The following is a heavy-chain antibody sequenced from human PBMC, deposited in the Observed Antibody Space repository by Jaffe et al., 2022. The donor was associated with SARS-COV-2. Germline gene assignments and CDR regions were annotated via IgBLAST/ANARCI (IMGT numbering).Heavy chain of an antibody. Sequence: QVQLVQSGAEVKKPGASVKVSCKASGYTFTSYDINWVRQATGQGLEWMGWMNPNSGNTGYAQKFQGRVTMTRNTSISTAYMELSSLRSEDTAVYYCARGRGVTTWRYVGVGVTKGNYFDYWGQGTLVTVSS. D-gene: IGHD1-26*01. CDR1: GYTFTSYD. CDR2: MNPNSGNT. V-gene: IGHV1-8*01. J-gene: IGHJ4*02. CDR3: ARGRGVTTWRYVGVGVTKGNYFDY.